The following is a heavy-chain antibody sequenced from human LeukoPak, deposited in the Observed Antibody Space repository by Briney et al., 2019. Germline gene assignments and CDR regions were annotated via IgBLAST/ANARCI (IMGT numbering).Heavy chain of an antibody. CDR2: IHPGGST. Sequence: PSETLSLTCAAYSGTFSGYYLTWVRQPPGKGLEWIGEIHPGGSTSYNPSLMSRVTISIDTSKNHLSLKVSSLTAAEPAIYYLSRGMDTYKSGVDWGQGTLVTVSS. J-gene: IGHJ4*02. CDR1: SGTFSGYY. D-gene: IGHD3-10*01. CDR3: SRGMDTYKSGVD. V-gene: IGHV4-34*01.